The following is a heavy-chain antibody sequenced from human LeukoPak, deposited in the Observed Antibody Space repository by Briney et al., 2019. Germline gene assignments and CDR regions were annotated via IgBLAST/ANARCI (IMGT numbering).Heavy chain of an antibody. D-gene: IGHD6-13*01. CDR3: ATGGKNIAAAGTDY. Sequence: PGGSLRLSCAASGFTFSSYSMNWVRQAPGKGLEWVSSISSSSSYIYYADSVKGRFTISRDNAKNSLYLQMNSLRAEDTAVYYCATGGKNIAAAGTDYWGQGTLVTVSS. J-gene: IGHJ4*02. V-gene: IGHV3-21*01. CDR2: ISSSSSYI. CDR1: GFTFSSYS.